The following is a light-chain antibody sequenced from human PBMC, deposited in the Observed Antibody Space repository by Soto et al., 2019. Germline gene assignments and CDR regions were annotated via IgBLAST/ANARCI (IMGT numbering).Light chain of an antibody. CDR2: DDR. V-gene: IGLV3-21*02. CDR1: NIGRKS. J-gene: IGLJ2*01. Sequence: SYELTQSPSVSVAPGQTARVTCGGNNIGRKSVFWYQQKPGQAPVLVVYDDRARPSGIPERFSGSNSGHTATLTISRVEAGDEDDYYCQVWDSSSDHVVFGGGTKLTVL. CDR3: QVWDSSSDHVV.